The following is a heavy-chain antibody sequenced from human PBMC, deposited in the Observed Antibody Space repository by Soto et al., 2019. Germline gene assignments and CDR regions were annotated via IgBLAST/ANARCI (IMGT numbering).Heavy chain of an antibody. CDR1: GFSLSTSGVG. J-gene: IGHJ5*02. D-gene: IGHD6-13*01. Sequence: SGPTLVNPTETLTLTCSFSGFSLSTSGVGVGWIRQPSGKALEWLALIYWNDDKRYSPSLKSRLTITKDTSKNQVVLTMTSKDPVDTATYYCAHSRSTAAAGTGSDPWGQGTLVTVSS. CDR2: IYWNDDK. V-gene: IGHV2-5*01. CDR3: AHSRSTAAAGTGSDP.